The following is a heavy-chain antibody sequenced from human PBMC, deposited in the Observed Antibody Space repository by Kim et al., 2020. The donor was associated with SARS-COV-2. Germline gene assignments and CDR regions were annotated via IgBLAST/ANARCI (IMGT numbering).Heavy chain of an antibody. D-gene: IGHD5-12*01. CDR3: AKPALQEWLQSFDY. J-gene: IGHJ4*02. V-gene: IGHV3-30*18. Sequence: GGSLRLSCAASGFTFSSYAMHWVRQAPGKGLEWVAVISYDGSNKYYADSVKGRFTISRDNSKNTLYLQMNSLRAEDTAVYYCAKPALQEWLQSFDYWSQG. CDR2: ISYDGSNK. CDR1: GFTFSSYA.